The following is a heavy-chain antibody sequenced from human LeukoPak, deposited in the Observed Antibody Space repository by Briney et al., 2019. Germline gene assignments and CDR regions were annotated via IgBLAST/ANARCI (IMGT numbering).Heavy chain of an antibody. CDR3: ARDGSRGAFDI. CDR1: GFTFSDYY. D-gene: IGHD6-25*01. V-gene: IGHV3-11*01. J-gene: IGHJ3*02. Sequence: KAGGSLRLSCAASGFTFSDYYVSWIRQPPGKGLEWVSYISGSGTTIYYADSVEGRFTISRDNAKNPVYLQMNSLRGEDTAVYFCARDGSRGAFDIWGQGTMVSVSS. CDR2: ISGSGTTI.